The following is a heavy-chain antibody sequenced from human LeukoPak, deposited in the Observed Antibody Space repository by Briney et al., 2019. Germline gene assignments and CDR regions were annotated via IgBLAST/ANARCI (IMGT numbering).Heavy chain of an antibody. CDR1: GFTFSRYW. Sequence: GGSLRLSCADSGFTFSRYWMHWVRQTPGKGLVWVSCISADGSVTRYADSVKGRFTISRDNTKSTLYLQMHSLRAEDTAVYYCTTAGGDGSRMGFDPWGQGTLVTVSS. V-gene: IGHV3-74*01. CDR3: TTAGGDGSRMGFDP. D-gene: IGHD2-15*01. J-gene: IGHJ5*02. CDR2: ISADGSVT.